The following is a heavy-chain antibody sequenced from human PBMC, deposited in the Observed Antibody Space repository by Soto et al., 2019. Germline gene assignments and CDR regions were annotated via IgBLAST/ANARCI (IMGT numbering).Heavy chain of an antibody. D-gene: IGHD3-10*01. CDR2: IGTIGET. CDR3: ARVATYGSGRHPDWYFDL. V-gene: IGHV3-13*04. CDR1: GFTFRSYD. J-gene: IGHJ2*01. Sequence: EVQLVESGGGLVQPGGSLRLSCAASGFTFRSYDMHWVRQATGKGLEWVSAIGTIGETFYADSVKGRFTISRDNAKNSLFLHMNSLRAGDTAVYYCARVATYGSGRHPDWYFDLWGRDPLVTVSS.